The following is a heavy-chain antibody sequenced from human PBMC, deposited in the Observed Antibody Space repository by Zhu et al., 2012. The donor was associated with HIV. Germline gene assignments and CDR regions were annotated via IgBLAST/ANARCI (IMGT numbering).Heavy chain of an antibody. CDR3: ARHQSDGDYVFHWFDP. J-gene: IGHJ5*02. CDR1: GGSFSGYY. V-gene: IGHV4-34*01. CDR2: INHSGRT. D-gene: IGHD4-17*01. Sequence: QVQLQQWGAGLLKPSETLSLTCAVYGGSFSGYYWSWIRQPPGKGLEWIGEINHSGRTNYNPSLKSRVTISIDTSKNQFSLRLSSVTAADTAVFYCARHQSDGDYVFHWFDPGARDPGHRLL.